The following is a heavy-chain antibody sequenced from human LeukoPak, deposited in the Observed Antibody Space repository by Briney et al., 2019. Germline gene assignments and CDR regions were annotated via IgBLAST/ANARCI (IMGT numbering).Heavy chain of an antibody. J-gene: IGHJ4*02. D-gene: IGHD3-16*01. V-gene: IGHV3-20*04. CDR2: INWNGGST. CDR1: GFSFDEYD. Sequence: GGSLRLSCAASGFSFDEYDMSWVRQAPGKGLEWVSGINWNGGSTGYADSVKGRFTISRDNAKNSLYLQMSSLRAEDTALYYCAREEGGYFDYWGQGTLVTVSS. CDR3: AREEGGYFDY.